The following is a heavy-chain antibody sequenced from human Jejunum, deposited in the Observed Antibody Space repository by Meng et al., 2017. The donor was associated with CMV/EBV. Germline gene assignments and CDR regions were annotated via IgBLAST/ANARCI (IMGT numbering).Heavy chain of an antibody. J-gene: IGHJ5*02. CDR1: GSRGTGNDW. D-gene: IGHD3-22*01. Sequence: GSRGTGNDWWSWVRQPPGKGLEWIGDIYHPGGTTYNPSLKNRVTISLDKSTNHFSLKLSSVTAADTAVYYCARADYHGSSGYLVSWGQGLLVTVSS. CDR2: IYHPGGT. V-gene: IGHV4-4*02. CDR3: ARADYHGSSGYLVS.